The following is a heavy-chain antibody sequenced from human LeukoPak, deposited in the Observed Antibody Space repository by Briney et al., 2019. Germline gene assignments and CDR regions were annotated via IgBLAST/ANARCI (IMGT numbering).Heavy chain of an antibody. Sequence: PGRSLRLSCAASGFTFSSYAMHWVRQAPGKGLGWVAVISYDGSNKYYADSVKGRFTISRDNSKNTLYLQMNSLRAEDTAVYYCARETYYDFWSGYFHYWGQGTLVTVSS. CDR3: ARETYYDFWSGYFHY. V-gene: IGHV3-30*01. CDR2: ISYDGSNK. CDR1: GFTFSSYA. J-gene: IGHJ4*02. D-gene: IGHD3-3*01.